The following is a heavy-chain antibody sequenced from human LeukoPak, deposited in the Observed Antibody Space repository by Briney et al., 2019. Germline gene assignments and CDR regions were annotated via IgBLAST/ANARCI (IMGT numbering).Heavy chain of an antibody. D-gene: IGHD3-3*01. Sequence: PSETLSLTCTVSGGSISSYYWSWLRQPPGKELEWIGHIYYSGSTNYNPSLKGRVTISVDTSKNQFSLILNSVTAADTAVYYCARYYDVYAGARWFDHWGQGTLVAVSS. V-gene: IGHV4-59*01. J-gene: IGHJ5*02. CDR3: ARYYDVYAGARWFDH. CDR2: IYYSGST. CDR1: GGSISSYY.